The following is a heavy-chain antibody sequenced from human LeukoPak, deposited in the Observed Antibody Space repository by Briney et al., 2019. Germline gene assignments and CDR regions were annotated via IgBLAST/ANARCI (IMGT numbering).Heavy chain of an antibody. D-gene: IGHD2-21*01. CDR3: ARHHYFALAY. V-gene: IGHV4-4*02. Sequence: PSETLSLTCAVSGDSVSYDNWWSWVRQPPGKGLEWIWETHHSGSSNYNPSLKSRVTVSVDKSKNQVSLSLTSVTAADTAVYYCARHHYFALAYWGQGTLVTVSS. J-gene: IGHJ4*02. CDR1: GDSVSYDNW. CDR2: THHSGSS.